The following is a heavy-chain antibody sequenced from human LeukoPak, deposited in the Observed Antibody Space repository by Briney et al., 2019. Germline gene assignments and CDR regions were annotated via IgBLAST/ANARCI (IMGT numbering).Heavy chain of an antibody. Sequence: GGSLRLSCTASGFTLGRHDMHWVRQTTGEGLEWVAALASGSQTFYAGSVKGRFTVSREDAKNSLYLQMNSLRAGDTAVYYCVREARGFHYTYFDYWGQGTLVTVSS. CDR1: GFTLGRHD. V-gene: IGHV3-13*01. CDR2: LASGSQT. D-gene: IGHD4-11*01. J-gene: IGHJ4*02. CDR3: VREARGFHYTYFDY.